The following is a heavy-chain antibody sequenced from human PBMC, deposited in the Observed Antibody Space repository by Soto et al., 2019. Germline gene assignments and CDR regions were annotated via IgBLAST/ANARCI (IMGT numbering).Heavy chain of an antibody. J-gene: IGHJ4*02. V-gene: IGHV4-31*03. CDR3: ARLDRSGYYYGYYFDY. D-gene: IGHD3-22*01. CDR2: IYYSGST. Sequence: SETLSLTCTVSGGSISSGGYYWSWIRQHPGKGLEWIGYIYYSGSTYYNPSLKSRVTISVDTSKNQFSLKLSSVTAADTAVYYCARLDRSGYYYGYYFDYWGPGTMATVYS. CDR1: GGSISSGGYY.